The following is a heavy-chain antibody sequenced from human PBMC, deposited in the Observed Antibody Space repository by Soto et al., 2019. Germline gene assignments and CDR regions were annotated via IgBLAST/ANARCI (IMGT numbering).Heavy chain of an antibody. D-gene: IGHD1-26*01. Sequence: QVQLVESGGGVVRPGRSLRLSCAASGFSFGSYAMYWVRQPPGKGLEWVATVSYEGSIAYYSDSVKGRFTISRDNSMHTIYLQMNSLRAEDSALYYCARDFEPTEGDYYYYGMDVWGQGTRVTVSS. J-gene: IGHJ6*02. CDR3: ARDFEPTEGDYYYYGMDV. CDR2: VSYEGSIA. CDR1: GFSFGSYA. V-gene: IGHV3-30*03.